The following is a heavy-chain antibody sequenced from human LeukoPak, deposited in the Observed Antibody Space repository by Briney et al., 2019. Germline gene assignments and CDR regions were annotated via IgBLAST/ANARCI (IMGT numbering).Heavy chain of an antibody. CDR3: ARVGADGSGFLFDY. Sequence: SETLSLTCAVYGGSFSGYYWSWIRQPPGKGLEWIGEINHSGSTNYNPSLKSRVTISVDTSKNQFSLRLSSVTAADTAVYYCARVGADGSGFLFDYWGQGTLVTVSS. CDR2: INHSGST. J-gene: IGHJ4*02. CDR1: GGSFSGYY. V-gene: IGHV4-34*01. D-gene: IGHD3-10*01.